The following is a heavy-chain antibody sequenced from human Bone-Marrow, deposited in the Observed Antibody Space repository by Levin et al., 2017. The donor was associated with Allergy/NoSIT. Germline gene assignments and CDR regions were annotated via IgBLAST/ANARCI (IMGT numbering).Heavy chain of an antibody. V-gene: IGHV3-30-3*01. J-gene: IGHJ4*02. Sequence: GGSLRLSCAASGFTFSSYALHWVRQAPGKGLEWVAVISYDGSNKYYADSVKGRFTISRDNSKNTLYLQMNSLRAEDTAVYYCARDREMANEDNYFDYWGQGTLVTVSS. D-gene: IGHD5-24*01. CDR3: ARDREMANEDNYFDY. CDR1: GFTFSSYA. CDR2: ISYDGSNK.